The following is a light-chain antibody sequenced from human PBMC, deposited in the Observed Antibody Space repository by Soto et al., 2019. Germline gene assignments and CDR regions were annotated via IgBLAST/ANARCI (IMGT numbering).Light chain of an antibody. CDR3: QQLNSYPLT. J-gene: IGKJ4*01. V-gene: IGKV1-5*01. CDR1: QSINSW. CDR2: AAS. Sequence: DIEMTQSPSTLSASLGDRVTITCGASQSINSWFAWYQQKPGKAPNLLIYAASTLQSGVPSRFRGSGSGTEFTLTISSLQPEDFETYYCQQLNSYPLTFGGGTKVDIK.